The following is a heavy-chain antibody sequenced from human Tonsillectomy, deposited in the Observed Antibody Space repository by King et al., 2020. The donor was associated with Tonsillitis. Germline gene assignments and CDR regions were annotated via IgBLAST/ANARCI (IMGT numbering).Heavy chain of an antibody. J-gene: IGHJ1*01. CDR3: ARSYYYDSSGYSPTAEYFQH. Sequence: QLQESGPGLVKPSETLSLTCTVSGGSISSSSYYWGWIRQPPGKGLEWIGSIYYSGSTYYNPSLKSRVTISVDTSKNQFSLKLSSVTAAETAVYYCARSYYYDSSGYSPTAEYFQHWGQGTLVTVSS. CDR1: GGSISSSSYY. CDR2: IYYSGST. D-gene: IGHD3-22*01. V-gene: IGHV4-39*07.